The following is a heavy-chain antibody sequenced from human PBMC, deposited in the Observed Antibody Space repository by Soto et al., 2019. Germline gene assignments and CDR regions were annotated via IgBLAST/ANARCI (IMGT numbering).Heavy chain of an antibody. CDR1: GFTFSRHW. CDR3: ARDAGQLEDYFDY. J-gene: IGHJ4*02. CDR2: INEDGSDK. V-gene: IGHV3-7*01. Sequence: GGSLRLSCAASGFTFSRHWMSWLRQAPGKGLEWVANINEDGSDKYYVDSVKGRFTISRDNAKNSLYLQMSSLRVEDTAVYYCARDAGQLEDYFDYWGQGTTVTVSS. D-gene: IGHD6-6*01.